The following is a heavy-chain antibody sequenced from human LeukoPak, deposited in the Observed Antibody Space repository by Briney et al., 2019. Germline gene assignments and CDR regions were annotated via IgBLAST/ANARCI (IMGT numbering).Heavy chain of an antibody. Sequence: ASVKVSCKASGYTFTTYGISWVRQAPGQGLEWMGWISAYSGNTKYAQKFQGRVIMTTDTSTSTAYMELRSLRSGDTAVYYCARGARNYYDSSSVDPWGQGTLVTVSS. CDR3: ARGARNYYDSSSVDP. V-gene: IGHV1-18*01. J-gene: IGHJ5*02. D-gene: IGHD3-22*01. CDR1: GYTFTTYG. CDR2: ISAYSGNT.